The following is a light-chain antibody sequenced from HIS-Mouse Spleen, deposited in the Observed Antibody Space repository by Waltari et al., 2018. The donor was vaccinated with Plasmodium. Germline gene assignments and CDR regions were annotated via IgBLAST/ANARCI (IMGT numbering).Light chain of an antibody. J-gene: IGLJ2*01. Sequence: SYELTQPPSVSVSPGPTTRPTCPAAKLADYYDCWYQQNPGHPPVLVIYQDSKRPSGIPERFSGSNSGNTATLTISGTQAMDEADYYCQAWDSSTVVFGGGTKLTVL. V-gene: IGLV3-1*01. CDR3: QAWDSSTVV. CDR2: QDS. CDR1: KLADYY.